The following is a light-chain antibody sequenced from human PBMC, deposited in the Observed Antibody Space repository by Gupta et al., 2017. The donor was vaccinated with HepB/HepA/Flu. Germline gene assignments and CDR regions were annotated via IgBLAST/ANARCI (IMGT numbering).Light chain of an antibody. J-gene: IGKJ3*01. CDR1: QGISIH. CDR3: QQSESTPFT. CDR2: AAS. Sequence: PSYPSACVGERVIITCRASQGISIHLDWYQQKTGKAPNLLIYAASSLQSGVPSRFSGSGSGTDFTLTISSLQPEDFGTYYCQQSESTPFTFGRGTKVDVK. V-gene: IGKV1-39*01.